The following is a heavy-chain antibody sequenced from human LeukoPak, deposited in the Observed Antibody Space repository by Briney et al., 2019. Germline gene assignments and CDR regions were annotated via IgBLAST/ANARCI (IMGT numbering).Heavy chain of an antibody. Sequence: ASVKVSCKASGGTFSSYAISWVRQAPGQGLEWMGGIIPTFGTANYAQKFQGRVTITTDESTSTAYMELSSLRSEDTAVYYCASWEMTTVTGFDYWGQGTLVTVSS. CDR2: IIPTFGTA. D-gene: IGHD4-11*01. J-gene: IGHJ4*02. V-gene: IGHV1-69*05. CDR3: ASWEMTTVTGFDY. CDR1: GGTFSSYA.